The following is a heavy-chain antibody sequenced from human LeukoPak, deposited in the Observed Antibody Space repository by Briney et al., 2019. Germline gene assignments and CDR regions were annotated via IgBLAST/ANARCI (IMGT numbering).Heavy chain of an antibody. Sequence: PGRSLRLSCAASGFTFSTYSMDWVRQAPGKGLEWVSSVSSSSGYIYYADSVKGRFTISRDNAKNSLYLQMNSLRAEDTAVYYCARDVYCSGGTCFYYFDYWGQGTLVTVSS. V-gene: IGHV3-21*01. CDR3: ARDVYCSGGTCFYYFDY. D-gene: IGHD2-15*01. CDR1: GFTFSTYS. CDR2: VSSSSGYI. J-gene: IGHJ4*02.